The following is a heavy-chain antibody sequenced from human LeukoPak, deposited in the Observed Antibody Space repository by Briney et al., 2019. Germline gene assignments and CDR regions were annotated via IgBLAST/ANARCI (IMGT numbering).Heavy chain of an antibody. J-gene: IGHJ6*02. D-gene: IGHD3-22*01. Sequence: PGGSLRLSRAASGFTFSSYAMSWVRQAPGKGLEWVSAIGGSGGSTYYADSVKGRFTISRDNSKNTLYLQMNSLRAEDTAVYYCASNLQTYYYDSSGYYYDYYYGMDVWGQGTTVTVSS. CDR1: GFTFSSYA. CDR2: IGGSGGST. CDR3: ASNLQTYYYDSSGYYYDYYYGMDV. V-gene: IGHV3-23*01.